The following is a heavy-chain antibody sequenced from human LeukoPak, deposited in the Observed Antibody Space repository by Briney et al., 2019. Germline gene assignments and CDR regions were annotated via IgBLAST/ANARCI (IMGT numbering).Heavy chain of an antibody. CDR3: ARVAKDIVVVPAAINYFDY. CDR1: GFTFSDYY. D-gene: IGHD2-2*01. Sequence: PGGSLRLSCAASGFTFSDYYMSWVRQAPGKGLEWVSYISSSGSTIYYADSVKGRFTISRDNAKNSLYLQMNSLRAEDTAVYYCARVAKDIVVVPAAINYFDYWGQGTLVTVSS. CDR2: ISSSGSTI. V-gene: IGHV3-11*01. J-gene: IGHJ4*02.